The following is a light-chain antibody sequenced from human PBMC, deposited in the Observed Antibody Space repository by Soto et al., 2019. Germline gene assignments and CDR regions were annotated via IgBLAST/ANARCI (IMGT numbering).Light chain of an antibody. Sequence: VVLPKSPLSLHVTLGQAASISCTSSQGLVYMDGKPYLNWFQQRPGLSPRRLIYKVSKRDSGVPDRFSGSGSGTDFTLKIDRVEAEDVGVYYCMQGAHWPPTFGQGNRVEI. CDR1: QGLVYMDGKPY. J-gene: IGKJ1*01. CDR3: MQGAHWPPT. V-gene: IGKV2-30*01. CDR2: KVS.